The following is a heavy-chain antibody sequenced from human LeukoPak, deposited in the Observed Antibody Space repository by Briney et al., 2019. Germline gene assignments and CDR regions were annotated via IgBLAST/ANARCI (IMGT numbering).Heavy chain of an antibody. Sequence: PSETLSLTCTVSGGSISSYYWSWIRQPPGKGLEWIGYIYYSGSTNYNPSLKSRVTISVDTSKNQFSLKLSSVTAADTAVYYCARGGRWELLGDAFDIWGQGTMVTVSS. V-gene: IGHV4-59*12. CDR1: GGSISSYY. J-gene: IGHJ3*02. D-gene: IGHD1-26*01. CDR3: ARGGRWELLGDAFDI. CDR2: IYYSGST.